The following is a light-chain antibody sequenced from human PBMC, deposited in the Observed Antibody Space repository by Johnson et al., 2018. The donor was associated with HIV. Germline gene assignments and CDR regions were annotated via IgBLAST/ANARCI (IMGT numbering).Light chain of an antibody. CDR1: SSNIGNNY. V-gene: IGLV1-51*02. CDR3: ETWDSRLSGYYV. CDR2: ENN. Sequence: QSVLTQPPSVSAAPGQKVTISCSGSSSNIGNNYVSWYQQLPGTAPKLLIYENNKRPSGIPDRFSGSKSGTSATLGITGLQTGDEADYYCETWDSRLSGYYVFGTGTKVTVL. J-gene: IGLJ1*01.